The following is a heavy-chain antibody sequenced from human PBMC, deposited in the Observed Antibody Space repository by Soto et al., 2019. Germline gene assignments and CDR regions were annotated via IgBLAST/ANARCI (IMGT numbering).Heavy chain of an antibody. CDR2: ISAYNGNT. D-gene: IGHD2-21*02. CDR3: ARVRVPYCGGDCYGYFDL. Sequence: QVQLVQSGAEVKKPGASVKISCKASGYTFTSYGISWVRQAPGQGLEWMGWISAYNGNTNYAQKLQGRVTMTTDTSTSTAYMELRSLRSDDTAVYYCARVRVPYCGGDCYGYFDLWGRGTLVTVSS. V-gene: IGHV1-18*04. J-gene: IGHJ2*01. CDR1: GYTFTSYG.